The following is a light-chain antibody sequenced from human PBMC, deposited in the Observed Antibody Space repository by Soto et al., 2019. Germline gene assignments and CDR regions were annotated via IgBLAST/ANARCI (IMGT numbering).Light chain of an antibody. J-gene: IGKJ5*01. CDR3: QQYGTSPLT. CDR2: GAS. Sequence: EIVFTQSPGTLSLSPEERATLSCSASQSVTKNYLTWYQQQPGQAPRLLISGASSRATGVPDRFTGSGSGTDFTLTISSLEPEDFAVYYCQQYGTSPLTFGQGTRLEIK. V-gene: IGKV3-20*01. CDR1: QSVTKNY.